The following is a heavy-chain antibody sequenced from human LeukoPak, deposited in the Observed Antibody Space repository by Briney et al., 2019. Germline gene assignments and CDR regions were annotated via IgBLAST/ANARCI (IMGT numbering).Heavy chain of an antibody. CDR1: GGSLSGYY. CDR2: INHSGST. CDR3: ARRLRRGAFDI. V-gene: IGHV4-34*01. D-gene: IGHD4-17*01. J-gene: IGHJ3*02. Sequence: SETLSLTCAVYGGSLSGYYWSWIRQPPGKGLEWIGEINHSGSTNYNPSLKGRVTISVDTSKNQFSLKLSSVTAADTAVYYCARRLRRGAFDIWGQGTMVTVSS.